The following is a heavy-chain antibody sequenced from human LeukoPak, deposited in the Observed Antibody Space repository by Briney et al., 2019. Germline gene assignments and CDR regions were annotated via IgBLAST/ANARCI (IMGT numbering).Heavy chain of an antibody. CDR1: GGSISSSSYY. CDR3: ARSAIFGAPYWYFDL. D-gene: IGHD3-3*01. V-gene: IGHV4-39*01. CDR2: IYYSGST. J-gene: IGHJ2*01. Sequence: PSETLSLTCTVSGGSISSSSYYWGWIRQPPGKGLEWIGSIYYSGSTYYNPSLKSRVTISVDTSKNQFSLKLSSVTAADTAVYYCARSAIFGAPYWYFDLWGRGTLVTVSS.